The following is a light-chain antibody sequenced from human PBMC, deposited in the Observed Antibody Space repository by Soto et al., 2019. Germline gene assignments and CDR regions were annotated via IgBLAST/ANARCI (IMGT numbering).Light chain of an antibody. CDR3: QSYDSSLNGFYV. CDR1: NSNIGAGYD. CDR2: DNT. Sequence: QSVLTQPPSVSGAPGQRVTISCTGSNSNIGAGYDVHWYRHLPGTAPKLLIYDNTNRPSGVPDRFSGSKSGTSASLAITGLQAEDEADYYCQSYDSSLNGFYVFGTGTKVTVL. J-gene: IGLJ1*01. V-gene: IGLV1-40*01.